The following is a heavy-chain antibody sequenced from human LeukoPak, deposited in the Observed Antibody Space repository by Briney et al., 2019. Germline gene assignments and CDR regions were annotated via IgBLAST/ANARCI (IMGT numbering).Heavy chain of an antibody. Sequence: GESLKISCKGSGYSFTSYWIGWVRQMPGKGLEWMGIIYPGDSDTRYSPSFQGQVTISADKSIITAYLQWSSMKASDTAIYYCARGDYYDSSGYHPQADYFDYWGQGTLVTVSS. D-gene: IGHD3-22*01. J-gene: IGHJ4*02. CDR2: IYPGDSDT. CDR3: ARGDYYDSSGYHPQADYFDY. V-gene: IGHV5-51*01. CDR1: GYSFTSYW.